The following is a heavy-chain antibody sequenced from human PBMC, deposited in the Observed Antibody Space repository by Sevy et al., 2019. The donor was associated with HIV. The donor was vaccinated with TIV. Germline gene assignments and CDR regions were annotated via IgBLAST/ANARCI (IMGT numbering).Heavy chain of an antibody. CDR1: GYSFTSYW. Sequence: GESLKISCKGSGYSFTSYWIGWVRQMPGKGLEWMGIIYPGDSDTRYSPSFQGQVTISADKSISTAYLQWSSLKASDTGMYYCASGRKETGDPDAFDIWGQGTMVTVSS. CDR2: IYPGDSDT. CDR3: ASGRKETGDPDAFDI. D-gene: IGHD7-27*01. J-gene: IGHJ3*02. V-gene: IGHV5-51*01.